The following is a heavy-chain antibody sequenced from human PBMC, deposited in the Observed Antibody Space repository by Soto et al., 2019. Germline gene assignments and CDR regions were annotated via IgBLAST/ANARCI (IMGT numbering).Heavy chain of an antibody. Sequence: ASVKVSCKASGYAFTSYGISCVRQDPGQGLEWMGWISAYNGNTNYAQKLQGRVTMTTDTSTSTAYMELRSLRSDDTAVYYCARDTAAALYGMDVWGQGTTVTVSS. CDR2: ISAYNGNT. CDR1: GYAFTSYG. CDR3: ARDTAAALYGMDV. D-gene: IGHD6-13*01. V-gene: IGHV1-18*01. J-gene: IGHJ6*02.